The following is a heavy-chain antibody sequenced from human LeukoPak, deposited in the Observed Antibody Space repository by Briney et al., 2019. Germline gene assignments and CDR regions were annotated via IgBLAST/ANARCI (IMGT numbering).Heavy chain of an antibody. D-gene: IGHD2-21*02. V-gene: IGHV1-18*01. CDR3: ARGLGVVTAQSEQPKPRYFDL. Sequence: ASVKVSCKASGYTFTTDGMNWVRQAPGQGLEWMGWISGYNGNTNYAQNLQGRVTMTTDTSTSTAYMELRSLRSDDTAVYYCARGLGVVTAQSEQPKPRYFDLWGRGTQVTVSS. CDR1: GYTFTTDG. CDR2: ISGYNGNT. J-gene: IGHJ2*01.